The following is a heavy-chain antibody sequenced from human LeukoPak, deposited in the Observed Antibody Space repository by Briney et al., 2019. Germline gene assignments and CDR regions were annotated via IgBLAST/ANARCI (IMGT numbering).Heavy chain of an antibody. J-gene: IGHJ6*02. CDR1: GFTFSSYA. D-gene: IGHD3-22*01. Sequence: PGGSLRLSCAASGFTFSSYAMHWVRQAPGKGLEWVAVISYDGSNKYYADSVKGRFTISRDNSKNTLYLQMNSLRAEDTAVYYCARKCYYDSSGYNYYYGMDVWGQGTTVTVSS. V-gene: IGHV3-30-3*01. CDR2: ISYDGSNK. CDR3: ARKCYYDSSGYNYYYGMDV.